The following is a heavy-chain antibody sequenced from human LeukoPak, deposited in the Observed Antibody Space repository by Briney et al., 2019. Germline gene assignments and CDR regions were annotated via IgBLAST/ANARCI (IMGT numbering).Heavy chain of an antibody. D-gene: IGHD2-21*01. CDR3: ARATYHNYFDY. J-gene: IGHJ4*02. Sequence: GGSLGLSCAASGFTFSSYWMSWVRQAPGKGLEWVANIKQDGSEKCYVDSVKGRFTISRDNAKNSLYLQMNSLRAEDTAVYYCARATYHNYFDYWGQGTLVTVSS. CDR2: IKQDGSEK. CDR1: GFTFSSYW. V-gene: IGHV3-7*01.